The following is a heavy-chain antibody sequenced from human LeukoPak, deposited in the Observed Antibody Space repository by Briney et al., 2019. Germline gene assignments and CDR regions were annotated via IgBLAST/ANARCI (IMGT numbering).Heavy chain of an antibody. D-gene: IGHD6-19*01. CDR1: GFTLISYD. CDR3: ARSLYSSGDH. J-gene: IGHJ5*02. V-gene: IGHV3-13*01. Sequence: GGSLRLSCAASGFTLISYDMHWVRQAPGKGLEWVSGIGTAGDTYYPGSVKGRFTISRDNGKNSLYLQMNGLRAGDTAVYYCARSLYSSGDHWGQGTLVTVSS. CDR2: IGTAGDT.